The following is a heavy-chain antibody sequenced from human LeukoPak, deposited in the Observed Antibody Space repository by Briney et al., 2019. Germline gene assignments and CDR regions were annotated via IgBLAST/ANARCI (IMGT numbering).Heavy chain of an antibody. V-gene: IGHV1-58*02. Sequence: SVKVSCKASGFTFTSSPIQWIRQARGQRLEWMGWIVGDSTDTYYAQRFQERVTIARDMSTSTAYLELSSLRSEDTAVYYCAADPNTTMAFDCWGQGTLVTVSS. CDR3: AADPNTTMAFDC. J-gene: IGHJ4*02. CDR1: GFTFTSSP. CDR2: IVGDSTDT. D-gene: IGHD5-18*01.